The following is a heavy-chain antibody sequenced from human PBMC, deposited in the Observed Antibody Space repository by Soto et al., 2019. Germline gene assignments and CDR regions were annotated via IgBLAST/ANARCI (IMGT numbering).Heavy chain of an antibody. V-gene: IGHV3-21*01. CDR3: ARGTDIVLRPPAFDI. J-gene: IGHJ3*02. Sequence: PGGSLRLSCAASGFTFSSYSMNWVRQAPGKGLEWVSSISSSSSYIYYADSVKGRFTISRDNAKNSLYLQMNSLRAEDTAVYYCARGTDIVLRPPAFDIWGQGTMVTVSS. CDR1: GFTFSSYS. CDR2: ISSSSSYI. D-gene: IGHD2-8*01.